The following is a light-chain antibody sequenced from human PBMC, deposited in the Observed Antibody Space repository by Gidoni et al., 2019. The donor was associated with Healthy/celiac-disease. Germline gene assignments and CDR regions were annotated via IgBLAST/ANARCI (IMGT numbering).Light chain of an antibody. J-gene: IGKJ4*01. CDR3: QQRSNWPLT. CDR1: QSVSSY. CDR2: DAS. V-gene: IGKV3-11*01. Sequence: EIVLTQSPATLSWSPGERATLSCRASQSVSSYIAWYQQKPGQATSLLIYDASNRATGLPARFSGSGSGTDFTLTISSLEPEDFAVYYCQQRSNWPLTFGGGTKVEIK.